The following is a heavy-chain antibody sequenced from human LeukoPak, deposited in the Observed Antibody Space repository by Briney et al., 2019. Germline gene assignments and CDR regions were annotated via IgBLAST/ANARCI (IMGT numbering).Heavy chain of an antibody. Sequence: SETLSLTCAVYGGSFSGYYWSWIRQPPGKGLEWIGEINHSGSTNYNPSLKSRVTISVDTSKNQFSLKLSSVTAADTAVYYCARKGRRIQLWSSHFDYWGQGTLVTVSS. CDR3: ARKGRRIQLWSSHFDY. V-gene: IGHV4-34*01. J-gene: IGHJ4*02. CDR1: GGSFSGYY. CDR2: INHSGST. D-gene: IGHD5-18*01.